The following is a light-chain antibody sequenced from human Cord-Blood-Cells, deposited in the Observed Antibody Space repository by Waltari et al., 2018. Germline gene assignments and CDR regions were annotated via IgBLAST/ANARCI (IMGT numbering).Light chain of an antibody. V-gene: IGKV3-20*01. Sequence: EIVLTQSPGTLSLSPGERATLSCRASQSVSSSYLAWYPQKPDQAPRLLIYGASSRATGIPDRFSGSGSGTDFTLTISRLEPEDFAVYYCQQYGSSPWTFGQGTKVEIK. CDR2: GAS. CDR3: QQYGSSPWT. J-gene: IGKJ1*01. CDR1: QSVSSSY.